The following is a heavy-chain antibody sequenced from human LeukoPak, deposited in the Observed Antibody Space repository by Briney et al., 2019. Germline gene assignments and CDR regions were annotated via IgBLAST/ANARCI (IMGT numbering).Heavy chain of an antibody. CDR1: GFTVSSNY. D-gene: IGHD4-17*01. CDR2: IYSGGST. Sequence: GGSLRLSCAASGFTVSSNYMSWVRQAPGKGLEWVSVIYSGGSTYYADSVKGRFSISRDNSKNTLYLQMNSLRAEDTAVYYCARVPTTVTTVYFDYWGQGTLVTVSS. CDR3: ARVPTTVTTVYFDY. V-gene: IGHV3-53*01. J-gene: IGHJ4*02.